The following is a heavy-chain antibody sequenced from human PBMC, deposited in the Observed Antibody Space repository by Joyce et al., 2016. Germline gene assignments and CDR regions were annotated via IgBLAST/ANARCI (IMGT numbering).Heavy chain of an antibody. V-gene: IGHV1-2*02. CDR2: INPNSGGT. CDR3: ARGGETPYYFYYYMDV. D-gene: IGHD5-12*01. J-gene: IGHJ6*03. Sequence: QVQLVQSGAEVKKPGASVKVSCKASGYTLTGYYMHWVRQAPGQGLEWMGWINPNSGGTNDAQKFQGRVTMTRDTSISTAYMELRRLTSDDTAVYYCARGGETPYYFYYYMDVWGKGTTVTVSS. CDR1: GYTLTGYY.